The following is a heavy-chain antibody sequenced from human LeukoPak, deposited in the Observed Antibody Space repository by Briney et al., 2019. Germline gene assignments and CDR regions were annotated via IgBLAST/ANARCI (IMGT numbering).Heavy chain of an antibody. V-gene: IGHV3-48*04. CDR3: ARPSCSGGSCYPYYFDY. CDR1: GFSFSTYS. J-gene: IGHJ4*02. D-gene: IGHD2-15*01. Sequence: GGSLRLSCAAPGFSFSTYSMNWVRQAPGKGLEWVSYISSSSTTIHYADSVRGRFTISRDNVKNSLFLQMNSLSAEDTAVYYCARPSCSGGSCYPYYFDYWGQGTLVTVSS. CDR2: ISSSSTTI.